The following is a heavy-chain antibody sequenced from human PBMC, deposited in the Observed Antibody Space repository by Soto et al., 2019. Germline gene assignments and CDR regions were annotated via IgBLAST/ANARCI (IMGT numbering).Heavy chain of an antibody. Sequence: QLQLPESGSGLVKPSQTLSLTCAASGGSISSGGYSWSWIRQPPGKGLEWIGYIYHSRRTYYNPSLKSRVTLSVDKSKNQFSLELSSVTAADTAVYYCARAPTYGDYRNWFDPLGQGTLVTGSS. J-gene: IGHJ5*02. CDR2: IYHSRRT. D-gene: IGHD4-17*01. CDR1: GGSISSGGYS. V-gene: IGHV4-30-2*01. CDR3: ARAPTYGDYRNWFDP.